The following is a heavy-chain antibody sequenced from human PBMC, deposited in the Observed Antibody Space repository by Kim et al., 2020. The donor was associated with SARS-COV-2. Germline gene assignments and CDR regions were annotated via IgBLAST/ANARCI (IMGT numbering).Heavy chain of an antibody. Sequence: SVKVSCKASGGTFSSYAISWVRQAPGQGLQWMGRIIPILGIANYAQKFQGRVTITADKSTSTAYMELSSLRTEDTAVYYCARDGHDYVWGSYRPIYYYYCMDVWGKGTTVTVSS. J-gene: IGHJ6*03. CDR2: IIPILGIA. CDR1: GGTFSSYA. V-gene: IGHV1-69*04. D-gene: IGHD3-16*02. CDR3: ARDGHDYVWGSYRPIYYYYCMDV.